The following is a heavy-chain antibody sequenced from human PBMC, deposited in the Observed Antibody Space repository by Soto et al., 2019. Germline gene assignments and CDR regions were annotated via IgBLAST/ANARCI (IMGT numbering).Heavy chain of an antibody. CDR1: GYSISSGYY. CDR3: ARDLSLAHYYILTGYSLRWFVP. J-gene: IGHJ5*02. Sequence: PSETLSLTCAVSGYSISSGYYWGWIRQPPGKGLEWIGSIYHSGSTYYNPSLKSRVTISVDTSKNQFSLKLSSVTAADTDVYYCARDLSLAHYYILTGYSLRWFVPWGQGTLVTSPQ. D-gene: IGHD3-9*01. V-gene: IGHV4-38-2*02. CDR2: IYHSGST.